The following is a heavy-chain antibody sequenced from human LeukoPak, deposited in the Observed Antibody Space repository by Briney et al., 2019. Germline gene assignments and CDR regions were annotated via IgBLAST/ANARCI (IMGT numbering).Heavy chain of an antibody. CDR2: IIPIFGTA. D-gene: IGHD3-3*01. J-gene: IGHJ4*02. Sequence: SVKVSCKASGGTFSSYAISWVRQAPGQGLEWMGGIIPIFGTANYAQKFQGRVTSTTDESPSTAYMEQSSLRSEDTAVYYCASGIRFLEWLFADDYWGQGTLVTVSS. V-gene: IGHV1-69*05. CDR1: GGTFSSYA. CDR3: ASGIRFLEWLFADDY.